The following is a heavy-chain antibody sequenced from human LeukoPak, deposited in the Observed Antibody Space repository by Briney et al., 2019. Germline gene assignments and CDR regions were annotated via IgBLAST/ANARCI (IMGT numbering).Heavy chain of an antibody. J-gene: IGHJ4*02. CDR3: AREVPSQSDY. CDR2: IKQDGSEK. V-gene: IGHV3-7*01. CDR1: GFTFSSYW. Sequence: VGSVRLSCAASGFTFSSYWMSWVRQAPGKGLGWVANIKQDGSEKYYVDSVKGRFTISRDNAKNSLYLQMNSLRAEDTAVYYCAREVPSQSDYWGQGTLVTVST.